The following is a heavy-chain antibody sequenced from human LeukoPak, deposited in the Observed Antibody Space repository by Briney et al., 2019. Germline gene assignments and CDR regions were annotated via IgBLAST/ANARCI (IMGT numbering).Heavy chain of an antibody. J-gene: IGHJ4*01. CDR3: ARDGTAAGLYFDL. CDR1: GFTFTDYW. CDR2: IRQDGGEK. Sequence: GGSLRLSCAVSGFTFTDYWMNWVRQAPGKGLEWVASIRQDGGEKYYVDSVKGRFTISRGNTKNSLYLQMSALRAEDTAVYCCARDGTAAGLYFDLWGQGTLVTVSS. V-gene: IGHV3-7*01. D-gene: IGHD6-13*01.